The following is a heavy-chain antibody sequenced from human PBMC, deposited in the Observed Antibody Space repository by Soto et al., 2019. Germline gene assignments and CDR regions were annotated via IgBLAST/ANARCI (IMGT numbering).Heavy chain of an antibody. CDR3: AREGALKPFSS. Sequence: PGGSLRLSCAASGFTFDNYAMHWVRQVPGKGLEWVSGISWNSGNIGYADSVKGRFTISRDNAKNSVYLQMDSLRVEDTAVYYCAREGALKPFSSWGQGALVTVSS. J-gene: IGHJ5*02. CDR1: GFTFDNYA. V-gene: IGHV3-9*01. CDR2: ISWNSGNI.